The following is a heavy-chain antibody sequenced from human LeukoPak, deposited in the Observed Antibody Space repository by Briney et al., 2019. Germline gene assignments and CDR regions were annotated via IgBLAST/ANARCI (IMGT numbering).Heavy chain of an antibody. Sequence: SETLSLTCTVSVGSIDNYYWSWIRQPPGKGLEWIGYMYYSGNTNSNPSLKSRVTISVDTSKNQCSLKLSSVTAADTAVYYCARVNDYGSVLWGQGTRVTVSS. D-gene: IGHD3-10*01. CDR2: MYYSGNT. V-gene: IGHV4-59*01. CDR3: ARVNDYGSVL. J-gene: IGHJ3*01. CDR1: VGSIDNYY.